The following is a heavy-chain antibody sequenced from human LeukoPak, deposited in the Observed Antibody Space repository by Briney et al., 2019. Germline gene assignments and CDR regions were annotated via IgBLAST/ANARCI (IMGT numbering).Heavy chain of an antibody. D-gene: IGHD1-26*01. Sequence: GGSLRLSCAASGFTFILYRMRWVRQAPGKGLEWVSAISGSGSTYYADAVKGRFTISRDNSNNTLCVKANSLRAEHKAVYYYAKDRSGRGATYDYWGQGTLVTVSS. CDR2: ISGSGST. CDR3: AKDRSGRGATYDY. CDR1: GFTFILYR. V-gene: IGHV3-23*01. J-gene: IGHJ4*02.